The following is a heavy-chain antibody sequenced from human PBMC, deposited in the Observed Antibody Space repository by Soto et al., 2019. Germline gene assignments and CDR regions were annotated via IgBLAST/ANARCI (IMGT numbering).Heavy chain of an antibody. V-gene: IGHV1-69*13. CDR3: AIAGWARVIYYYYGMDV. Sequence: ASVKVSCKASGGTFSSYAISWVRQAPGQGLEWMGGIIPIFGTANYAQKFQGRVTITADESTSTAYMELSSPRSEDTAVYYCAIAGWARVIYYYYGMDVWGQGTTVTVSS. CDR2: IIPIFGTA. D-gene: IGHD3-22*01. J-gene: IGHJ6*02. CDR1: GGTFSSYA.